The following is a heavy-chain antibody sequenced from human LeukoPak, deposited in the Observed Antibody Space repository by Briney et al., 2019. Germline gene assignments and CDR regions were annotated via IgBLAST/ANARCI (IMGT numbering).Heavy chain of an antibody. CDR1: GFTFSSYA. J-gene: IGHJ4*02. Sequence: PGGSLRLSCAASGFTFSSYAMNWVRQAPGKGLEWVSTIRSSGGSTYYFVKGRFTISRDNSKNTLYLQMNSLRAEDTAVYYCAKGYCSSTSCKESFFDYWGQGTLVTVSS. CDR2: IRSSGGST. CDR3: AKGYCSSTSCKESFFDY. D-gene: IGHD2-2*01. V-gene: IGHV3-23*01.